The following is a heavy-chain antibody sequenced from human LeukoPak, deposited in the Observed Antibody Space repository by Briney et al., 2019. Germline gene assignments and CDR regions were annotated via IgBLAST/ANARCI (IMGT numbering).Heavy chain of an antibody. J-gene: IGHJ6*03. CDR2: ISRSGSTK. V-gene: IGHV3-11*01. CDR1: GFTFSDYN. CDR3: ARGRVFYYMDV. Sequence: PGGSLRLSCAASGFTFSDYNMRWIRQAPGKGLEWVSSISRSGSTKYYADSVKGRFTISRDNAKNSLFLQMNSLRAEDTAVYYCARGRVFYYMDVWGKGTTVTVSS. D-gene: IGHD6-13*01.